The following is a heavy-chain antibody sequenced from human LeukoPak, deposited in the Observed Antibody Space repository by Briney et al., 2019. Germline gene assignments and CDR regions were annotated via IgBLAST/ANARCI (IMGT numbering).Heavy chain of an antibody. CDR3: ARVGSGSFDY. CDR2: SYYSGST. CDR1: ADSISTYY. J-gene: IGHJ4*02. Sequence: SETLSLTCTVSADSISTYYWSWIRQPPGKGLEWIGYSYYSGSTYCNPSLKTRVTISVDTSKNQFSLRLTSVTAADTAVYYCARVGSGSFDYWGQGTLVTVSS. V-gene: IGHV4-59*01. D-gene: IGHD6-19*01.